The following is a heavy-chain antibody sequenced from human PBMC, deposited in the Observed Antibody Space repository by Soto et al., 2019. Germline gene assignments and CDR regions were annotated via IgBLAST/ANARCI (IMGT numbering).Heavy chain of an antibody. CDR2: ISNYDGDS. Sequence: ASVKVSCKASGYTFTSYGISWVRQAPGQGLEWMGWISNYDGDSKYAEDLQGRVIMTTDTSASTAYMELRSLRADDTATYYCGRSDSSGYYYYGMDVWGQGTTVTVSS. CDR1: GYTFTSYG. D-gene: IGHD3-22*01. J-gene: IGHJ6*02. CDR3: GRSDSSGYYYYGMDV. V-gene: IGHV1-18*01.